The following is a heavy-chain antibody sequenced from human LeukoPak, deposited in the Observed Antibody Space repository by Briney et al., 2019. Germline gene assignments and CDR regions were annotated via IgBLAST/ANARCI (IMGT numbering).Heavy chain of an antibody. J-gene: IGHJ4*02. Sequence: GGSLRLSCAASGFTFSTSAMNWVRQAPGKGLEWVSAISTSGASTYYADSVKGRFSISRDNSRNTLYLQMNSLRAEDTAVFYCARAIVGATTRSFDYWGQGTLVTVSA. V-gene: IGHV3-23*01. CDR1: GFTFSTSA. CDR3: ARAIVGATTRSFDY. CDR2: ISTSGAST. D-gene: IGHD1-26*01.